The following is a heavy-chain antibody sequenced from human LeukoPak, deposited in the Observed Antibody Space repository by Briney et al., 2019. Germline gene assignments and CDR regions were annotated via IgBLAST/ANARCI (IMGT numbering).Heavy chain of an antibody. D-gene: IGHD4-17*01. CDR3: ARDPTTGSLSFDY. V-gene: IGHV1-18*03. CDR1: GYSFTNYD. CDR2: ISPNNGDT. J-gene: IGHJ4*02. Sequence: ASVKVSCKASGYSFTNYDISWVRQAPGQGLEWMGWISPNNGDTEYAQKLQGRLTMTTDTSTNTAYMELRSLRSDDMAVYYCARDPTTGSLSFDYWGQGTLVTVSS.